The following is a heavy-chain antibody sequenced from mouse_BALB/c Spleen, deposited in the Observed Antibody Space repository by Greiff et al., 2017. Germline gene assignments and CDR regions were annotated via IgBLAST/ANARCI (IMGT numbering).Heavy chain of an antibody. D-gene: IGHD1-2*01. J-gene: IGHJ4*01. Sequence: DVQLQESGPGLVKPSQSLSLTCTVTGYSITSDYAWNWIRQFPGNKLEWMGYISYSGSTSYNPSLKSRISITRDTSKNQFFLQLNSVTTEDTATYYCARTSLLRLRYYYAMDYWGQGTSVTVSS. V-gene: IGHV3-2*02. CDR3: ARTSLLRLRYYYAMDY. CDR2: ISYSGST. CDR1: GYSITSDYA.